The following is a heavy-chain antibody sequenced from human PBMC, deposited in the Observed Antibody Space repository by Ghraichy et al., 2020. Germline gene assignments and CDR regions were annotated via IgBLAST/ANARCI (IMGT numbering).Heavy chain of an antibody. V-gene: IGHV4-4*07. D-gene: IGHD3-10*01. CDR2: IYTSGST. Sequence: SETLSLTCTVSGGSISSYYWSWIRQPAGKGLEWIGRIYTSGSTNYNPSLKSRVTMSVDTSKNQFSLKLSSVTAADTAVYYCARSLAMVRGVIINNWFDPWGQGTLVTVSS. CDR3: ARSLAMVRGVIINNWFDP. J-gene: IGHJ5*02. CDR1: GGSISSYY.